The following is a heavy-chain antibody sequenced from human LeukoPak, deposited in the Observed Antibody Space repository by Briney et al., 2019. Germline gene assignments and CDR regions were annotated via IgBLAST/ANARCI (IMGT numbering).Heavy chain of an antibody. J-gene: IGHJ3*02. Sequence: SETLSLTCAVSGGSISSYYWSWIRQPPGKGLEWIGYIYYSGSTNYNPSLKSRVTISVDTSKNQFSLKLSSVTAADTAVYYCASSYYDAFDIWGQGTMVTVSS. V-gene: IGHV4-59*01. CDR1: GGSISSYY. D-gene: IGHD3-10*01. CDR3: ASSYYDAFDI. CDR2: IYYSGST.